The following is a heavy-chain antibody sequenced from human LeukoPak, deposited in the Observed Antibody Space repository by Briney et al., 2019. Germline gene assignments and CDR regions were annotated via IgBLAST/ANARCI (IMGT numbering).Heavy chain of an antibody. CDR1: GFTFSDYY. CDR3: ARGGSSCFDS. Sequence: KPGGSLRLSCAASGFTFSDYYMSWIRQAPGKGLEWVSYISSSSTYTNYADSVKGRFTISRDNVKNSLYLQMNNLRDEDTAVYYCARGGSSCFDSWGQGTLVTVSS. V-gene: IGHV3-11*06. J-gene: IGHJ4*02. CDR2: ISSSSTYT. D-gene: IGHD6-13*01.